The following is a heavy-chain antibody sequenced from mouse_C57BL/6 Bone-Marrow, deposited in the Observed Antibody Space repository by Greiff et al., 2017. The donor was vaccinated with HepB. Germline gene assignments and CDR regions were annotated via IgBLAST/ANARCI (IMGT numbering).Heavy chain of an antibody. J-gene: IGHJ1*03. D-gene: IGHD1-1*01. Sequence: QVQLQQPGAELVKPGASVKVSCKASGYTFTSYWITWVKQRPGQGLEWIGDIYPGSGSTNYNEKFKSKATLTVDTSSSTAYMQLSSLTSEDSAVYYCARDYYGSTRVNWYFDVWGTGTTVTVSS. CDR2: IYPGSGST. CDR1: GYTFTSYW. CDR3: ARDYYGSTRVNWYFDV. V-gene: IGHV1-55*01.